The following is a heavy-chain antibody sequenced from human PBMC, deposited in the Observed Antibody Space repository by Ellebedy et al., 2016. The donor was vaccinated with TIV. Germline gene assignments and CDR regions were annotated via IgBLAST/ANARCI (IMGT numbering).Heavy chain of an antibody. CDR1: GFSLSSYT. D-gene: IGHD4-11*01. CDR2: ISTTSTYI. CDR3: VRDAPRSNYIDFDS. V-gene: IGHV3-21*01. Sequence: GGSLRLXXAASGFSLSSYTMNWVRQATGKGLEWVSSISTTSTYIYYAGSVNGRFTISRDNAKNSLDLQMNSLRAEDTAVYYCVRDAPRSNYIDFDSWGQGTLVTVS. J-gene: IGHJ4*02.